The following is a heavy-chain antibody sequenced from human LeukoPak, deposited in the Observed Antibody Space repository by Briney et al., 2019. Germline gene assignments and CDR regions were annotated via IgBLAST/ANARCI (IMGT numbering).Heavy chain of an antibody. CDR1: GGTFSSYA. V-gene: IGHV1-69*13. CDR2: IIPIFGTA. Sequence: EASVKVSCRASGGTFSSYAISWVRQAPGQGLEWMGGIIPIFGTANYAQKFQGRVTITADESTSTAYMELSSLRSEDTAVYYCARQTTIAVAGDYWGQGTLVTVSS. CDR3: ARQTTIAVAGDY. J-gene: IGHJ4*02. D-gene: IGHD6-19*01.